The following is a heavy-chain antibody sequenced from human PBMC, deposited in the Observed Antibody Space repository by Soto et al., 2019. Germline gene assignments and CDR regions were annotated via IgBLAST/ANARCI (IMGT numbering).Heavy chain of an antibody. Sequence: ASVKVSCKASGYTFTSYGISWVRQAPGQGLEWMGWISAYNGNTNYAQKLQGRVTMTTDTSTSTAYMELRSLRSDDTAVYYCASTELLRYFDWSRAGYFHHWGQGTLVTVSS. CDR1: GYTFTSYG. J-gene: IGHJ1*01. CDR2: ISAYNGNT. V-gene: IGHV1-18*01. CDR3: ASTELLRYFDWSRAGYFHH. D-gene: IGHD3-9*01.